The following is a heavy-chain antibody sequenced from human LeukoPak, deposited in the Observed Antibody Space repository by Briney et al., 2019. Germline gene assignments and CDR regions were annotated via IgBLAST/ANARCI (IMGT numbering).Heavy chain of an antibody. CDR2: ISPSGGST. D-gene: IGHD3-3*01. CDR3: AREAVTIFGLVRTQTTKRPHRFDP. V-gene: IGHV1-46*01. Sequence: ASVKVSCKAFGYTFTSNYMHWVRQAPGQGPEWMGVISPSGGSTTYAQKFQGRVTLTRDMSTSTDYLELSSLRSEDTAVYYCAREAVTIFGLVRTQTTKRPHRFDPWGQGTLVTVSS. J-gene: IGHJ5*02. CDR1: GYTFTSNY.